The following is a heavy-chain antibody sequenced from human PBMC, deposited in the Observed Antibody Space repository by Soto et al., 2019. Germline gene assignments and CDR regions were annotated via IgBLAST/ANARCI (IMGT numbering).Heavy chain of an antibody. Sequence: PGGSLRLSCAASGFSVSSNSMSWVRQAPGKGLEWVSVIHSDVTTYYADSVKGRFIISRDNSKDTLYLQMNRLRAEDTAVYYCARGLSGSWYNRFDPWGQGTLVTVSS. CDR3: ARGLSGSWYNRFDP. CDR2: IHSDVTT. D-gene: IGHD1-1*01. V-gene: IGHV3-53*01. J-gene: IGHJ5*02. CDR1: GFSVSSNS.